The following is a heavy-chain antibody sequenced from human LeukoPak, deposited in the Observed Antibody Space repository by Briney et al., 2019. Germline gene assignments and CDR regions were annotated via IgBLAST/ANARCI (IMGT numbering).Heavy chain of an antibody. CDR1: GGSISSYY. D-gene: IGHD2-15*01. Sequence: SETLSLTCTVSGGSISSYYWNWIRQPPGKGLEWIGYVYYSGSTNYNPSLKSRVTISVDTSKNQFSLKLSSVTAADTAVYYCARASSGGRKFDYWGQGTLVTASS. CDR3: ARASSGGRKFDY. CDR2: VYYSGST. V-gene: IGHV4-59*01. J-gene: IGHJ4*02.